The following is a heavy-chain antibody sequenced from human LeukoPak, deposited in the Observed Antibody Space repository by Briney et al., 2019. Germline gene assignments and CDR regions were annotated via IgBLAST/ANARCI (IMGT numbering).Heavy chain of an antibody. J-gene: IGHJ6*03. CDR3: VRSFTFYYHYMDV. CDR1: GGSISSYY. V-gene: IGHV4-59*01. D-gene: IGHD2/OR15-2a*01. CDR2: IYYSGST. Sequence: SETLSLTCTVSGGSISSYYWSWIRQPPGKGLEWIGYIYYSGSTNHNPPLKSRVTISVDTSKNQFSLKLSSVTAADTAVYYCVRSFTFYYHYMDVWGKGTTVTVSS.